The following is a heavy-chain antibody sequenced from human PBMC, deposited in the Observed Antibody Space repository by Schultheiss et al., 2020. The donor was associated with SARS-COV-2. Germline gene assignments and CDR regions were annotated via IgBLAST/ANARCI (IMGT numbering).Heavy chain of an antibody. D-gene: IGHD3-16*01. Sequence: GGSLRLSCAASGFTFSSYGMHWVRQAPGKGLEWVSTISGSGGRTQYADSVKGRFTISRDNSKNTLFLQMNSLRAEDTAIYYCARDVQGDGLGRYGLDVWGQGTTVTVSS. V-gene: IGHV3-23*01. CDR2: ISGSGGRT. CDR3: ARDVQGDGLGRYGLDV. J-gene: IGHJ6*02. CDR1: GFTFSSYG.